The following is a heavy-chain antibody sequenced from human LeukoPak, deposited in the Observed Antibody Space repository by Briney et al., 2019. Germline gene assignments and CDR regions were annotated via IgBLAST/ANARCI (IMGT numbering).Heavy chain of an antibody. CDR1: GFTFSSYG. Sequence: GRSLRLSCAASGFTFSSYGMHWVRQAPGKGLEWVAVISYDGSNKYYADYVKGRFTISRDNSKNTLYPQMNSLRADDTAVYYCAKASYGTTVTDYWGQGTLVTVSS. D-gene: IGHD4-17*01. J-gene: IGHJ4*02. V-gene: IGHV3-30*18. CDR3: AKASYGTTVTDY. CDR2: ISYDGSNK.